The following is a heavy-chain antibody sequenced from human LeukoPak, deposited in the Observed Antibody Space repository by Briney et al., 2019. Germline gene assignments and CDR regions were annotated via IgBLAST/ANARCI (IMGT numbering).Heavy chain of an antibody. V-gene: IGHV1-2*02. CDR1: GYTFTGYY. D-gene: IGHD2-2*01. J-gene: IGHJ4*02. Sequence: ASVKVSCKASGYTFTGYYMHWVRQAPGQGLEWMAWINPNSGGTNYAQKFQGRVTMTRDTSISTAYMEQSRLRSDDTAVYYCARDPFGYCSSTSCYASDYWGQGTLVTVSS. CDR2: INPNSGGT. CDR3: ARDPFGYCSSTSCYASDY.